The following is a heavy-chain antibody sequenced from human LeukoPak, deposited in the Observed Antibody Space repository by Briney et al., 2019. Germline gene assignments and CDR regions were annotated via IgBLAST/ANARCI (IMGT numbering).Heavy chain of an antibody. D-gene: IGHD6-19*01. Sequence: GGSLRLSCAASGFTFSSYGTHWVRQAPGKGLEWVSVIYSGGSTLHADSVKGRFTISRDNSKNTLYLQMNRLRVEDTAVYYCARDDSSGWYVGYYFDYWGQGTLVTVSS. CDR1: GFTFSSYG. CDR2: IYSGGST. V-gene: IGHV3-NL1*01. CDR3: ARDDSSGWYVGYYFDY. J-gene: IGHJ4*02.